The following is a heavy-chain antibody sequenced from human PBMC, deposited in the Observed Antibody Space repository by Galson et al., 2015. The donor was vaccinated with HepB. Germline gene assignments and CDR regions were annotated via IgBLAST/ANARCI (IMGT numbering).Heavy chain of an antibody. V-gene: IGHV3-21*01. CDR3: ARDPIGGGYDYSGYAFDI. D-gene: IGHD5-12*01. CDR1: GFTFSSYS. Sequence: SLRLSCAASGFTFSSYSMNWVRQAPGKGLEWVSSISSSSSYIYYADSVKGRFTISRDNAKNSLYLQMNSLRAEDTAVYYCARDPIGGGYDYSGYAFDIWGQGIMVTVSS. J-gene: IGHJ3*02. CDR2: ISSSSSYI.